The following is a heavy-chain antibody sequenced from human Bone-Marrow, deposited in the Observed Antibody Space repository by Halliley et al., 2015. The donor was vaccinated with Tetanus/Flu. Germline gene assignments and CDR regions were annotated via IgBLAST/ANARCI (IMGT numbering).Heavy chain of an antibody. CDR2: IFYGGST. D-gene: IGHD4-17*01. V-gene: IGHV4-59*09. Sequence: WIWHIFYGGSTGYNPALKSRVTISVDTSKNQFSLEVTSVTTADTAVYYCARGRVYGDFAYFDYWGLGSLVSVTS. J-gene: IGHJ4*02. CDR3: ARGRVYGDFAYFDY.